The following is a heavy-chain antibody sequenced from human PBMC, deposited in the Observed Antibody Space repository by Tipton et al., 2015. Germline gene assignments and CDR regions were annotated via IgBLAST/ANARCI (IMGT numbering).Heavy chain of an antibody. CDR3: ASPSLPHDRGDYYFQS. Sequence: TLSLTCTVSGGSVTSGSYYWSWIRQPPGKGLEWIGYISYTDGAHYNPAPKSRVTISVDTSKNQFSLTLNSVAAADTAVYYCASPSLPHDRGDYYFQSWGQGSLVTVSS. CDR2: ISYTDGA. CDR1: GGSVTSGSYY. V-gene: IGHV4-61*01. D-gene: IGHD2-21*02. J-gene: IGHJ4*02.